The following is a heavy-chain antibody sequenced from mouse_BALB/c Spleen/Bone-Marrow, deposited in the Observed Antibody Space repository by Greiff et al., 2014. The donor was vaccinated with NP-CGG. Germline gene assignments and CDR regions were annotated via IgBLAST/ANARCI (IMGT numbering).Heavy chain of an antibody. CDR2: IDPANGNT. Sequence: VQLQQSGAELVKPGASVKLSCTASGFNIKDTYMHWVKQRPEQGLEWIGRIDPANGNTKYDPKFQGKATITADTSSNTAYLQLSSLTSEDTAVYFCARWEYYAMDYWGQGTSVTVSS. J-gene: IGHJ4*01. CDR1: GFNIKDTY. V-gene: IGHV14-3*02. CDR3: ARWEYYAMDY. D-gene: IGHD4-1*01.